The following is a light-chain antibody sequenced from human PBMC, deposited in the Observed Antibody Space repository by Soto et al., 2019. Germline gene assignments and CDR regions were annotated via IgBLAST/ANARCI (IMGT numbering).Light chain of an antibody. CDR1: SSDVGAYEY. Sequence: LTQPASVSGSPGQSITISCTGTSSDVGAYEYVSWYQQHPGKAPKLLIYDVSNRPSGVSTRFSGSKSGNTASLTISGLQAEDEGDYYCTSYTTRRLYVFGSGTKVTVL. CDR3: TSYTTRRLYV. V-gene: IGLV2-14*03. J-gene: IGLJ1*01. CDR2: DVS.